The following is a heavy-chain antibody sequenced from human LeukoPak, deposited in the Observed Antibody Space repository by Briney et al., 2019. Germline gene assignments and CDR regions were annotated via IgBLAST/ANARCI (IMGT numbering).Heavy chain of an antibody. CDR1: GFTFSSYG. V-gene: IGHV3-33*08. CDR3: AREWGPIAVSGGPGY. CDR2: IWFDGRNK. D-gene: IGHD6-19*01. Sequence: GGSLRLSCAASGFTFSSYGMHWVRQAPGKGLEWVALIWFDGRNKFHADSVKGRFTISRDNSKNTLFLQMNSLRAEDTAVYYCAREWGPIAVSGGPGYWGQGALVTVSS. J-gene: IGHJ4*02.